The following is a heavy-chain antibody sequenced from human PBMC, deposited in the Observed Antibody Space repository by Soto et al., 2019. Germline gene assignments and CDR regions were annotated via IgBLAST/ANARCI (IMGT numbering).Heavy chain of an antibody. CDR2: INWNGGST. CDR3: ARVNGSGSYYNDPYYYGLDV. V-gene: IGHV3-20*04. Sequence: GGSLRLSCAASGFTFDDYGMSWVRQAPGKGLEWVSGINWNGGSTGYADSVKGRFTISRDNAKNSLYPQMNSLRAEDTALYYWARVNGSGSYYNDPYYYGLDVWGQGTTVTVSS. J-gene: IGHJ6*02. D-gene: IGHD3-10*01. CDR1: GFTFDDYG.